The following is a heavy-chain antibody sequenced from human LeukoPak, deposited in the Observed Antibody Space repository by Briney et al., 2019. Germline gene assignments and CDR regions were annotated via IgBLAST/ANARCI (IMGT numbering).Heavy chain of an antibody. CDR1: GFTFSNFA. J-gene: IGHJ3*02. CDR3: AKASYSYGNDAFDI. Sequence: GGSLRLSCVASGFTFSNFAMAWVRQVPEKGLEWVSFIRGGGAGAHYADSVRGRFTISRDNSKNTLYLEMNSLRADDTAVYYCAKASYSYGNDAFDIWGQGTKVTVSS. D-gene: IGHD3-16*02. V-gene: IGHV3-23*01. CDR2: IRGGGAGA.